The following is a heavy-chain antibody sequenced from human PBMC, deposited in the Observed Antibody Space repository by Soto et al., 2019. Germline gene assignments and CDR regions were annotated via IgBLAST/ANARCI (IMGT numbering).Heavy chain of an antibody. V-gene: IGHV3-30*18. Sequence: HPGGSLRLSCAASGFTFSSYGMHWVRQAPGKGLEWVAVISYDGSNKYYADSVKGRFTISRDNSKNTLYLQMNSLRAEDTAVYYCAKDKIIEVRYFDWLLFPPYFDYWGQGTLVTVSS. CDR1: GFTFSSYG. CDR3: AKDKIIEVRYFDWLLFPPYFDY. CDR2: ISYDGSNK. J-gene: IGHJ4*02. D-gene: IGHD3-9*01.